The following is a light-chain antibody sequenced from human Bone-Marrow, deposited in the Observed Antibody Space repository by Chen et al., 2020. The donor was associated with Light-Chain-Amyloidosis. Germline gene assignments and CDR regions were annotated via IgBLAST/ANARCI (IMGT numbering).Light chain of an antibody. CDR2: RDT. V-gene: IGLV3-25*03. J-gene: IGLJ2*01. Sequence: SYELTQPPSVSASPGQTARITCSGDDLPTKYAYWYQQKPGQAPVLVIHRDTERPSGISERFPGSSSGTTATLTISGVQAEDEADYHCQSADSSGTYEVIFGGGIKLTVL. CDR1: DLPTKY. CDR3: QSADSSGTYEVI.